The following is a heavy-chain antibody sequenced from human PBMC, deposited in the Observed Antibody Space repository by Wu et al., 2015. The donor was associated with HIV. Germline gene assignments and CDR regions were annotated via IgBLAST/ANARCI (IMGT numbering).Heavy chain of an antibody. J-gene: IGHJ5*02. D-gene: IGHD1-26*01. CDR2: INPNSAGT. V-gene: IGHV1-2*02. Sequence: QVQLVQSGAEVKKPGASVKVSCKASGYTFTGYYMHWVRQAPGQGLEWMGWINPNSAGTNYAQKFQGRVTMTRDTSISTAYMELSRLRSDDTAVFYCVRGLYGGSPYNYFDPWGQGTLVTVSS. CDR3: VRGLYGGSPYNYFDP. CDR1: GYTFTGYY.